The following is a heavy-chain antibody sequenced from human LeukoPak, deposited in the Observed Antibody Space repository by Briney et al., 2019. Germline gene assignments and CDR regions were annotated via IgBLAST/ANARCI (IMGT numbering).Heavy chain of an antibody. V-gene: IGHV3-43*02. CDR2: ISGDGGST. CDR3: AKESGSGSYYKGGGFDI. Sequence: GGSLRLSCAASAFTFDDYALHWVRQTPGKGLQWVSLISGDGGSTYYADSVKGRFTISRDNSKNSLYLQMNRLRTEDTALYYCAKESGSGSYYKGGGFDIWGQGSLVTVSS. CDR1: AFTFDDYA. J-gene: IGHJ3*02. D-gene: IGHD3-10*01.